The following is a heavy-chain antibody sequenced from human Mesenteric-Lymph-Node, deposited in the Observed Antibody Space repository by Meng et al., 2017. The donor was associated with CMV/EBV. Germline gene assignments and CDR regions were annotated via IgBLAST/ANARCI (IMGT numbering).Heavy chain of an antibody. D-gene: IGHD3-22*01. V-gene: IGHV1-2*02. CDR3: ARDLKYYYDSSGDAFDI. J-gene: IGHJ3*02. CDR2: TSAYNDNT. CDR1: GYTFTDYH. Sequence: ASVKVSCKASGYTFTDYHTHWVRQAPGQGLEWMGWTSAYNDNTKYGQNFQGRVTMTRDTSTSTVYMELSSLRSEDTAVYYCARDLKYYYDSSGDAFDIWGQGTMVTVSS.